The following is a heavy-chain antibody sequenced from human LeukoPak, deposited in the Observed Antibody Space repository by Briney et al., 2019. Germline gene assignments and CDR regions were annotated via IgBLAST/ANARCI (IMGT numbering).Heavy chain of an antibody. CDR2: ISAYNGNT. Sequence: ASVKVSCKASGYTFTSYGISWVRQAPGQGLEWMGWISAYNGNTNYAQKLQGRVTMTTDTSTSTAYMELRSLRSGDTAVYYCARESLYYYYMDVWGKGTTVTVSS. CDR3: ARESLYYYYMDV. V-gene: IGHV1-18*01. J-gene: IGHJ6*03. CDR1: GYTFTSYG.